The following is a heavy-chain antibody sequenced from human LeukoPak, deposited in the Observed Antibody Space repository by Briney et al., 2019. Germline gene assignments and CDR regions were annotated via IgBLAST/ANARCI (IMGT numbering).Heavy chain of an antibody. CDR1: GFTFSSYD. CDR2: IGTAGDT. D-gene: IGHD2-15*01. V-gene: IGHV3-13*01. J-gene: IGHJ5*02. Sequence: GGSLRLSCAASGFTFSSYDMHWVRQATGKGLEWVSAIGTAGDTYYPGSVKGRFTISRENAKNSLYLQMNSLRAGDTAVYYCARGRHGYCSGGSCPHRGNWFDPWGQGTLVTVSS. CDR3: ARGRHGYCSGGSCPHRGNWFDP.